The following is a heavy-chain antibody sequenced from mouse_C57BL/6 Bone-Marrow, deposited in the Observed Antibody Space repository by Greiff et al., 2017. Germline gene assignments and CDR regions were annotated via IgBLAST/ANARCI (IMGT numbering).Heavy chain of an antibody. V-gene: IGHV1-81*01. CDR1: GYTFTSHG. Sequence: QVHVKQSGAELARPGASVKLSCKASGYTFTSHGISWVKQRTGQGLEWIGEIYPRSGNTYYNEKFKGKATLTADKSSSTAYMELRSLTSEDSAVYFCARAGDYLYAMDYWGQGTSVTVSS. CDR3: ARAGDYLYAMDY. CDR2: IYPRSGNT. J-gene: IGHJ4*01. D-gene: IGHD2-4*01.